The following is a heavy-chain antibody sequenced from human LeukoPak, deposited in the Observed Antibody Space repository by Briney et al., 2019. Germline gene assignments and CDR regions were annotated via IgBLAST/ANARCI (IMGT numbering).Heavy chain of an antibody. CDR3: ARGPCQQLDPYYYYYGMDV. D-gene: IGHD6-13*01. CDR1: GGSFSGYY. J-gene: IGHJ6*02. V-gene: IGHV4-34*01. Sequence: SETLSLTCAVYGGSFSGYYWSWIRQPPGKGLEWIGEINHSGSTNYNPSLKSRVTISVDTSKNQFSLKLSSVTAADTAVYYCARGPCQQLDPYYYYYGMDVWGQGTTVTVSS. CDR2: INHSGST.